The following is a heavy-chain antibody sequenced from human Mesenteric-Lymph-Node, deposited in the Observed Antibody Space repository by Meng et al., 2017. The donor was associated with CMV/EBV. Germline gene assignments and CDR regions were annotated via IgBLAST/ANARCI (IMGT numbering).Heavy chain of an antibody. V-gene: IGHV4-34*01. CDR3: ARHQRWLKSEGGFNY. D-gene: IGHD4-23*01. CDR2: INHSGST. J-gene: IGHJ4*02. CDR1: GGSFSGSD. Sequence: QGQLQQWGAGLVKPSEALALPCAVYGGSFSGSDWSWLRQPPGKGLEWIGEINHSGSTNYNPSLKSRVTISVDTSKNQFSLKLSSVTAADTAVYYCARHQRWLKSEGGFNYWGQGTLVTVSS.